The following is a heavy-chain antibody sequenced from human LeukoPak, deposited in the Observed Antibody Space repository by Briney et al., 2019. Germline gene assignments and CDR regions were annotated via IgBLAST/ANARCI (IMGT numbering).Heavy chain of an antibody. CDR3: ARDFRAVAGTTFLNWFDP. Sequence: PGGSLRLSCAASGFTFSSYWMHWVRQAPGKGLVLVSRINSDGSSTSYADSVKGRFTISRDNAKNTLYLQMNRLRAEDTAVYYCARDFRAVAGTTFLNWFDPWGQGTLVTVSS. D-gene: IGHD6-19*01. J-gene: IGHJ5*02. CDR2: INSDGSST. CDR1: GFTFSSYW. V-gene: IGHV3-74*01.